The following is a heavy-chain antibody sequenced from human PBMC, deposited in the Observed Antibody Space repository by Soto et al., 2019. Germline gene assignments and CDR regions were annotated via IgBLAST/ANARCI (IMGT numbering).Heavy chain of an antibody. CDR2: IIPIFGTA. J-gene: IGHJ6*02. V-gene: IGHV1-69*13. CDR1: GGTFSSYA. CDR3: ARSYYVSFGYPVYYYYGMDV. Sequence: SVKVSCKASGGTFSSYAISWVRQAPGQGLEWMGGIIPIFGTANYAQKFQGRVTITADESTSTAYMELSSLRSEDTAVYYCARSYYVSFGYPVYYYYGMDVCGQGTTVTVS. D-gene: IGHD3-22*01.